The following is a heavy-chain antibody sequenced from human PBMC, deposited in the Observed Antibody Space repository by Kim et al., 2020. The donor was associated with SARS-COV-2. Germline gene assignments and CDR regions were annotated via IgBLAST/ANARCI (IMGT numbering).Heavy chain of an antibody. CDR2: IIPIFGTA. D-gene: IGHD5-18*01. CDR3: ARLDTAMVTGYYYGMDV. V-gene: IGHV1-69*13. Sequence: SVKVSCKASGGTFSSYAISWVRQAPGQGLEWMGGIIPIFGTANYAQKFQGRVTITADESTSTAYMELSSLRSEDTAVYYCARLDTAMVTGYYYGMDVWGQGTTVTVSS. CDR1: GGTFSSYA. J-gene: IGHJ6*02.